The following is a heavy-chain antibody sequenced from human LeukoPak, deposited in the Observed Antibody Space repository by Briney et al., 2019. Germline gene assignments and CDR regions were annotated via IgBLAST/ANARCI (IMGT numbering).Heavy chain of an antibody. CDR1: GGSISSGGPY. CDR2: IHYSGVT. J-gene: IGHJ4*02. V-gene: IGHV4-31*03. CDR3: ARDGSNYYDSSGYSTVFDY. Sequence: SQPLSLTCTVSGGSISSGGPYWSWIRQHPAKGLEWIGYIHYSGVTYYNPSLKSRVAISTDASKNQFSLKLSSVTAADTAVYYCARDGSNYYDSSGYSTVFDYWGQGTLVTVSS. D-gene: IGHD3-22*01.